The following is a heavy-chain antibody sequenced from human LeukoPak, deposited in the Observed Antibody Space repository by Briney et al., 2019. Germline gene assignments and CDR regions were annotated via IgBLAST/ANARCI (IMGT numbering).Heavy chain of an antibody. CDR1: GGSISSYY. D-gene: IGHD6-19*01. CDR2: ICYSGST. V-gene: IGHV4-59*01. J-gene: IGHJ4*02. Sequence: PSETLSLTCTVSGGSISSYYWSWIRQPPGKGLEWVGYICYSGSTNYYPSLKSRVSISVDTAKNQFSLKLSSVTAADTAVYYCARGTGQWLVFDYWGQGTLVTVSS. CDR3: ARGTGQWLVFDY.